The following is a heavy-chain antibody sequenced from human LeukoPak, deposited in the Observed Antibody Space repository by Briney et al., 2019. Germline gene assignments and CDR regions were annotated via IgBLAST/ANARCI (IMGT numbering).Heavy chain of an antibody. V-gene: IGHV3-7*01. CDR1: GFTFTNSW. CDR2: IKQDGSTK. J-gene: IGHJ4*02. D-gene: IGHD1-26*01. Sequence: PGGSLRLSCAASGFTFTNSWMAWVRQAPGKGLEWVANIKQDGSTKHYVGSLKGRFTISRDNPKNSLYLQMNNLRADDTAVYYCTRDTDGSLDYWGQGILVTVAS. CDR3: TRDTDGSLDY.